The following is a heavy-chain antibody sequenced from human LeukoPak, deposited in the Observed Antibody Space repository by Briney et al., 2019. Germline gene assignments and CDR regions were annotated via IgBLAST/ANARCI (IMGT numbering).Heavy chain of an antibody. V-gene: IGHV3-30-3*01. D-gene: IGHD3-22*01. CDR3: AREDYYYASSGYYPYYFDS. Sequence: GGSLRLSCAASGFTFSTYAMHWVRQAPGKGLEWVTFISYDGNNKYYADSVNGRFTISRDNSKNTVYLQMNSLRAEDTAVYFCAREDYYYASSGYYPYYFDSWGQGTLVTVSS. CDR2: ISYDGNNK. CDR1: GFTFSTYA. J-gene: IGHJ4*02.